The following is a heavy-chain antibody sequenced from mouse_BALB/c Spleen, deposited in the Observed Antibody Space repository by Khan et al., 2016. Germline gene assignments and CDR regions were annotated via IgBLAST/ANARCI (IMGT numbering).Heavy chain of an antibody. Sequence: VQLKQSGAELVKPGASVKLSCTASGFNIKDTYMHWVKQRPEQGLEWIGRIDPANGNTKYDPKFQGKATITADTSSNTAYLQLSSLTSEDTAVYYCARPGDGYYEAWFAYWGQGTLVTVSA. CDR2: IDPANGNT. D-gene: IGHD2-3*01. J-gene: IGHJ3*01. V-gene: IGHV14-3*02. CDR3: ARPGDGYYEAWFAY. CDR1: GFNIKDTY.